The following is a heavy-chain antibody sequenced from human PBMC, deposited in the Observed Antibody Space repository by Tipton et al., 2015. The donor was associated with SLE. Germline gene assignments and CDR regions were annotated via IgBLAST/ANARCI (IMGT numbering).Heavy chain of an antibody. Sequence: TLSLTCAVSGGSIRSSNWWSWVRQPPGKGLEWIGEIHHSGSTNSNPSLKSRVTISVDKSKNQFSLKLSSVTVADTAVYYCAKDYNHGNADYNWGQGTLVLVSS. V-gene: IGHV4-4*02. CDR1: GGSIRSSNW. D-gene: IGHD4-17*01. CDR3: AKDYNHGNADYN. CDR2: IHHSGST. J-gene: IGHJ4*02.